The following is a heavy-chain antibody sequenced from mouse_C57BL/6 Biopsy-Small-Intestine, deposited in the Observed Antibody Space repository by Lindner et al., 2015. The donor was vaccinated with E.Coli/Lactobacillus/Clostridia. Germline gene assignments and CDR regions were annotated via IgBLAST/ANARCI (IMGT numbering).Heavy chain of an antibody. V-gene: IGHV1-84*02. CDR2: INPKGATT. J-gene: IGHJ2*01. CDR1: GYTFTDYY. Sequence: SVKVSCKASGYTFTDYYIHWLRQAPGQGLEWMGWINPKGATTSYAHKFLGRVTMTMDTSISTVYVELSGLRVDDTAVYYCAVPPCRDSYCYFDLWGQGTLITVSS. D-gene: IGHD2-12*01. CDR3: AVPPCRDSYCYFDL.